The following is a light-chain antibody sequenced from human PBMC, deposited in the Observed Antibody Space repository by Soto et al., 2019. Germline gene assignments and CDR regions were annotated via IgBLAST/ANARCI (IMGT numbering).Light chain of an antibody. J-gene: IGLJ1*01. Sequence: QSALTQPASVSGSPGQSITISCTGSSSDIGAYNYVSWFQQYPGKAPKLIISVVSNRPSGVSNRFSGSKSGTAASLTISGLQTEDEADYFCFSFTTDWTHVFGTGTKVTVL. CDR2: VVS. CDR1: SSDIGAYNY. CDR3: FSFTTDWTHV. V-gene: IGLV2-14*01.